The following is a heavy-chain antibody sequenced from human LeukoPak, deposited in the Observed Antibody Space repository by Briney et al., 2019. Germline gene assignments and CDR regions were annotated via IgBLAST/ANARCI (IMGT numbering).Heavy chain of an antibody. CDR2: ISYDGSNK. Sequence: GRSLRLSCAASGFTFSSYAMHWVRQAPGKGLEWVAVISYDGSNKYYADSVKGRFAISRDNSKNTLYLQMNSLRAEDTAVYYCARDPAHYDSSGYYYSLGAFDIWGQGTMVTVSS. J-gene: IGHJ3*02. CDR3: ARDPAHYDSSGYYYSLGAFDI. D-gene: IGHD3-22*01. V-gene: IGHV3-30*09. CDR1: GFTFSSYA.